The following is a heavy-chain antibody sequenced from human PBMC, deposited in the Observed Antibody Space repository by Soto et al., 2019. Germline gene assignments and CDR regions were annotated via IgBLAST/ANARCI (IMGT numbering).Heavy chain of an antibody. D-gene: IGHD5-18*01. CDR3: AKVDAYSYRTDH. J-gene: IGHJ4*02. CDR1: ALTFSNSE. CDR2: IGRTNNT. Sequence: PRPSCAGSALTFSNSELTWFRQALGKVPEWVSSIGRTNNTHYADSVKGRFAISRDNSQNTLYLQMNSLTADETAVYFCAKVDAYSYRTDHWGQGILLTASS. V-gene: IGHV3-23*01.